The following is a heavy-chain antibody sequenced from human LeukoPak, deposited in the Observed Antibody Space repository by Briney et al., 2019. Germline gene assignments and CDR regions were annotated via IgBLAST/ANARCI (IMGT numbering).Heavy chain of an antibody. V-gene: IGHV5-51*01. CDR1: GYSFTSYW. CDR2: IYPGDSDT. CDR3: ARRGGSGYYPYYYYYGMDV. D-gene: IGHD3-22*01. Sequence: GESLQISCKGSGYSFTSYWIGWVRQMPGKGLEWMGIIYPGDSDTRYSPSFQGQVTISADKSISTAYLQWSSLKASDTAMYYCARRGGSGYYPYYYYYGMDVWGQGTTVTVSS. J-gene: IGHJ6*02.